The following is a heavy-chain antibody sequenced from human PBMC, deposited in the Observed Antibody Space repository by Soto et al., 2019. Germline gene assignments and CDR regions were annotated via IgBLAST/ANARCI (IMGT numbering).Heavy chain of an antibody. J-gene: IGHJ4*02. CDR2: IKSKTDGGTT. CDR3: TTNSPMVRGVIDPLYYFDY. Sequence: GGSLRLSCAASGFTFSNAWMNWVRQAPGKGLEWVGRIKSKTDGGTTDYAAPVKGRFTISRDDSKNTLYLQMNSLKTEDTAVYYCTTNSPMVRGVIDPLYYFDYWGQGTLVTVSS. CDR1: GFTFSNAW. D-gene: IGHD3-10*01. V-gene: IGHV3-15*07.